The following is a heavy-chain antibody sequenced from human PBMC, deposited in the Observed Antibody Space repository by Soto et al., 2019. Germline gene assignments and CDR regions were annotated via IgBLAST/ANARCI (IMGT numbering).Heavy chain of an antibody. CDR2: MYYSGRT. J-gene: IGHJ4*02. CDR3: AREGFFGRSGYFDY. Sequence: SETLSLTCTVSGGSISSGDYYWSWIRQPPGKGLEWIGDMYYSGRTYYNPSLKSRVTISVDTSKNQFSLKLSSVTAADTAVYYCAREGFFGRSGYFDYWGQGTLVTVSS. D-gene: IGHD3-3*01. V-gene: IGHV4-30-4*01. CDR1: GGSISSGDYY.